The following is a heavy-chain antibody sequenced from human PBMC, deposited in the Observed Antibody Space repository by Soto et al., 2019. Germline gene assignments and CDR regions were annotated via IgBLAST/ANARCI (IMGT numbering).Heavy chain of an antibody. Sequence: EVQLVESGGGLVNPGGSLRLSCAASGFTFSYYPLHWVRRAPGKGLEWVSSISGVRDYIRYADSVKGRFAISRDDAKASLYLPMNSPAGEETAVYFWARGGVHNYTEYYFDYWGQGTLVTVSS. CDR2: ISGVRDYI. CDR3: ARGGVHNYTEYYFDY. J-gene: IGHJ4*02. D-gene: IGHD3-10*01. V-gene: IGHV3-21*06. CDR1: GFTFSYYP.